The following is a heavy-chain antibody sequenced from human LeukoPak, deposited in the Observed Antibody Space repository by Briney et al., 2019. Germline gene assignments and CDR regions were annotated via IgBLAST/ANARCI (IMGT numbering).Heavy chain of an antibody. D-gene: IGHD5-18*01. J-gene: IGHJ4*02. CDR1: GFTFSTYG. Sequence: GGSLRLSCAASGFTFSTYGMHWVRKAPGKGLEWVAVTSFDGSNQYYGDSVKGRFTISRANFKSTLFLQMNSLRAEDTAVYYCSKGIRGFSWLPGFDWWGQGILVTVSS. CDR3: SKGIRGFSWLPGFDW. CDR2: TSFDGSNQ. V-gene: IGHV3-30*18.